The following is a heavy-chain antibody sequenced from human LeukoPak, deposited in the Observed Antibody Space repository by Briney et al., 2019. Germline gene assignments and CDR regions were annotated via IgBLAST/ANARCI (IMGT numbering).Heavy chain of an antibody. CDR2: ISGSGGST. V-gene: IGHV3-23*01. Sequence: GGSLRLSCAASGFTFSSYGMSWVRQAPGKGLEWVSAISGSGGSTYYADSVKGRFTISRDNSKNALSLQMKSLRAEDTAVYYCAKAAHMTTVTRHYFDYWGLGTLVTVSS. CDR1: GFTFSSYG. CDR3: AKAAHMTTVTRHYFDY. J-gene: IGHJ4*02. D-gene: IGHD4-17*01.